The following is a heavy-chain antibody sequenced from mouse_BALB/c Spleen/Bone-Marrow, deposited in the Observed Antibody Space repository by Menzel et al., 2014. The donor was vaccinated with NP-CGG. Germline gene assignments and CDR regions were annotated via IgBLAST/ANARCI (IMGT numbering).Heavy chain of an antibody. CDR1: GFSLTSYG. CDR3: AREGLLLYRGFAY. D-gene: IGHD2-10*01. V-gene: IGHV2-9*02. CDR2: IWAGGST. J-gene: IGHJ3*01. Sequence: VKLEESGPGLVAPSQSLSIPCTVSGFSLTSYGVHWVRQPPGKGLEWLGVIWAGGSTNYNSALMSRLSISKDNSKSQVFLKMNSLQTDDTAMYYCAREGLLLYRGFAYWGQGTLVTVSA.